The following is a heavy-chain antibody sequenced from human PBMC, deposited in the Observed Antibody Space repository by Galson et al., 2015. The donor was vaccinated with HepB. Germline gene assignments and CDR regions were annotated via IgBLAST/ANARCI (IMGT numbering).Heavy chain of an antibody. CDR3: ARVSHSSTSHIFDC. CDR2: LGSTGDT. J-gene: IGHJ4*02. V-gene: IGHV3-13*04. Sequence: SLRLSCAASGFTFNTYDMNWVRQAPGNPLEWVSPLGSTGDTYYQASEQGRIITAGVNAKNSLFLQLNSLRAGDTAVHYCARVSHSSTSHIFDCWGQGTLVTVSP. CDR1: GFTFNTYD. D-gene: IGHD2-2*01.